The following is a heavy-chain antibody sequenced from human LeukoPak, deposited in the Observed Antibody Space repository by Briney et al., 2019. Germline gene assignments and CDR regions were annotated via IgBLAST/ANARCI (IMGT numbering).Heavy chain of an antibody. Sequence: GESLKISCKGSGYSFTSYWISWVRQMPGKGLEWMGRIDPSDSYTNYSPSFQGHVTISADKSINTVYLQWSSLKASDTAMYYCARIPYSSGWYYFDYWGQGTLVTVSS. J-gene: IGHJ4*02. CDR3: ARIPYSSGWYYFDY. CDR1: GYSFTSYW. CDR2: IDPSDSYT. D-gene: IGHD6-19*01. V-gene: IGHV5-10-1*01.